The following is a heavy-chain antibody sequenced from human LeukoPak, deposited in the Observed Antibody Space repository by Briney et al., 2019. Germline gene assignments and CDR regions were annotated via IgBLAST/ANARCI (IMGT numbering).Heavy chain of an antibody. CDR3: ARGQASSGYSGYDYFDY. Sequence: PGESLKISCKGSGYSFISYWIGWVRPMPGKGLEWMGIIHPGDSDTRYSPSFQGQGTISVDKSISTAYLQWSSLKASDSAMYYCARGQASSGYSGYDYFDYWGQGTLVTVSS. J-gene: IGHJ4*02. CDR1: GYSFISYW. D-gene: IGHD5-12*01. V-gene: IGHV5-51*01. CDR2: IHPGDSDT.